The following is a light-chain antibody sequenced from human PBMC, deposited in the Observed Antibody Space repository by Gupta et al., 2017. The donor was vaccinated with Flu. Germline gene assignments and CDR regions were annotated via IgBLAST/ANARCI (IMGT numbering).Light chain of an antibody. CDR1: QSVSSF. CDR2: DVS. V-gene: IGKV3-11*01. Sequence: EIVLTQSPATLSLSPGDRATLSCRASQSVSSFLAWYQQKPGQAPRLLIYDVSKRATGIPARFSGSGSGTDFTLTISSLEPEDFAVYFCQQRSDWLTFGGGTKVEIK. CDR3: QQRSDWLT. J-gene: IGKJ4*01.